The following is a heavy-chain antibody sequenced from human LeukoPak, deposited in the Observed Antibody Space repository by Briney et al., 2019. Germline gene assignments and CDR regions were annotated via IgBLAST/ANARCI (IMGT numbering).Heavy chain of an antibody. CDR1: GCTFTSYD. D-gene: IGHD3-3*01. Sequence: ASVKVSCKASGCTFTSYDINWMRQATGQGLEWMGWMNPNSGNTGYAQKFQGRVTMTRNTSISTAYMELSSLRSEDTAVYYCARGVPYDFWSGYLYYYMDVWGKGTTVTVSS. J-gene: IGHJ6*03. CDR2: MNPNSGNT. CDR3: ARGVPYDFWSGYLYYYMDV. V-gene: IGHV1-8*01.